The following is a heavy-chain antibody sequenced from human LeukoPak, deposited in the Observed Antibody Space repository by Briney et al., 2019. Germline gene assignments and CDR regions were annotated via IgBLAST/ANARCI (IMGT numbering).Heavy chain of an antibody. CDR2: IYPGDSDT. CDR3: ARLSSSWYGGNWFDP. D-gene: IGHD6-13*01. J-gene: IGHJ5*02. Sequence: GKSLKISCKGSGYSFTSYWIGWVRQMPGKGLEWMGIIYPGDSDTRYSPSFQGQVTISADKSISTAYLQWSSLKASDTAMYYCARLSSSWYGGNWFDPWGQGTLVTVSS. CDR1: GYSFTSYW. V-gene: IGHV5-51*01.